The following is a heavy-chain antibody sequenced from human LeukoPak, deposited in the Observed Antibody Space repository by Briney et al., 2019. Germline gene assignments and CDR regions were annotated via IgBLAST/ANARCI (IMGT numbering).Heavy chain of an antibody. J-gene: IGHJ3*02. Sequence: GGSLRLSCAASGFTFSSYGMSWVRQAPGKGLEWVSYISSSSSTIYNADSVKGRFAISRDNAKNSLYLQMNSLRAEDTAVYYCARDSPPDIWGQGTMVTVSS. CDR1: GFTFSSYG. V-gene: IGHV3-48*01. CDR2: ISSSSSTI. CDR3: ARDSPPDI.